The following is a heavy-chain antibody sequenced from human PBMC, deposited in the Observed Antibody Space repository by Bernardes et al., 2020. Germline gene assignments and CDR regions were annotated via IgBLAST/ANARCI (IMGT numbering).Heavy chain of an antibody. CDR1: GGTFSSYA. CDR2: IIPIFGTA. Sequence: SVKVSCKASGGTFSSYAISWVRQAPGQGLEWMGGIIPIFGTANYAQKFQGRVTITADESTSTAYMELSSLRSEDTAVYYCARVPLRLDYYDSSGYYVSGFDYWGQGTLVTVSS. D-gene: IGHD3-22*01. CDR3: ARVPLRLDYYDSSGYYVSGFDY. V-gene: IGHV1-69*13. J-gene: IGHJ4*02.